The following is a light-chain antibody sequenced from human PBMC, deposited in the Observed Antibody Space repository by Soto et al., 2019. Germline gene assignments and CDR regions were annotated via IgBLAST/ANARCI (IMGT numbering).Light chain of an antibody. V-gene: IGKV2-30*02. J-gene: IGKJ2*01. CDR2: KVS. CDR1: QSLVHSDGNTY. CDR3: MQGAHWPYT. Sequence: DVVMTQSPLSLPATLGQPAAVSCRSSQSLVHSDGNTYLTWFHQRPGQSPRRLIYKVSNRDSGVPDRFSGSGSGTDFTLRVSRVEAEDVGVYYCMQGAHWPYTFGQGTKVDIK.